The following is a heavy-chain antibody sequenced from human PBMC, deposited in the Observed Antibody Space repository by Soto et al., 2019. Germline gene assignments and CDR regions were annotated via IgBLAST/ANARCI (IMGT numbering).Heavy chain of an antibody. J-gene: IGHJ4*02. V-gene: IGHV4-59*08. Sequence: LSLTCTVSGGSISSYYWSWIRQPPGKGLEWIGYIYYSGSTNYNPSLKSRVTISVDTSKNHFSLKLSSVTAADTAVYYCARHSPGYCSGGSCLDFDYWGQGTLVTVSS. CDR2: IYYSGST. D-gene: IGHD2-15*01. CDR1: GGSISSYY. CDR3: ARHSPGYCSGGSCLDFDY.